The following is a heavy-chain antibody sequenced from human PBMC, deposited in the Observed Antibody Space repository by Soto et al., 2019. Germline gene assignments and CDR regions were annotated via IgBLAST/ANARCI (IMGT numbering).Heavy chain of an antibody. CDR2: ISGSGGST. D-gene: IGHD3-22*01. Sequence: LRLSCAASGFTFSSYAMSWVRQAPGKGLEWVSAISGSGGSTYYADSVKGRFTISRDNSKNTLYLQMNSLRAEDTAVYYCAPRGYYDSSGPVDYWRQGTLVTVSS. V-gene: IGHV3-23*01. J-gene: IGHJ4*02. CDR3: APRGYYDSSGPVDY. CDR1: GFTFSSYA.